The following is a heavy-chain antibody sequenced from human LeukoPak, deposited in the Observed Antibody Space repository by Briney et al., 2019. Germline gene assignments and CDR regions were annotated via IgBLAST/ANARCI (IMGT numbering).Heavy chain of an antibody. V-gene: IGHV3-23*01. Sequence: GGSLRLSCAASGFTFSSYAMSWVRQAPGKGLEWVSAISGSGGSTYYADSVKGRFTISRDNSKNTLYLQMNSLRAEDTAVYYCAKESRSTTVTTAGIDYWGQGTLVTVSS. CDR1: GFTFSSYA. CDR3: AKESRSTTVTTAGIDY. CDR2: ISGSGGST. D-gene: IGHD4-17*01. J-gene: IGHJ4*02.